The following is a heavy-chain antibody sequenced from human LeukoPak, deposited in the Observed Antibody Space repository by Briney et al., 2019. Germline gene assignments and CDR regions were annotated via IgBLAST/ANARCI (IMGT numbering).Heavy chain of an antibody. V-gene: IGHV3-13*01. J-gene: IGHJ4*02. D-gene: IGHD3-22*01. CDR2: ICTAGDT. CDR1: GFTFSSYD. CDR3: ARVSPYYYDSSGYYYDY. Sequence: GGSLRLSCAASGFTFSSYDMHWVRQATGKGLEWVSAICTAGDTYYPGSVKGRFTISRGNVKNSLYLQMNSLRAGDTAVYYCARVSPYYYDSSGYYYDYWGQGTLVTVSS.